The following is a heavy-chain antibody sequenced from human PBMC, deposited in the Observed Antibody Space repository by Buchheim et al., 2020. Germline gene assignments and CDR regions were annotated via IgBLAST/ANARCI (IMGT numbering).Heavy chain of an antibody. CDR2: VGSGHHT. D-gene: IGHD6-19*01. J-gene: IGHJ4*02. Sequence: DVQLVESGGGLVMPGGSLTLSCVTSGFSFSPFGMTWVRQAPGKGLEWVATVGSGHHTFYADLVEGRFTGSRDNARSSVYLQLNSLRAEDTAVYFCARDFSGWSRDYWGQGTL. V-gene: IGHV3-21*01. CDR1: GFSFSPFG. CDR3: ARDFSGWSRDY.